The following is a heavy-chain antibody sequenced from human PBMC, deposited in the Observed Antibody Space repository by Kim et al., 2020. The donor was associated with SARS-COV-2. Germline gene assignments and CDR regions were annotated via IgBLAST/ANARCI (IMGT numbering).Heavy chain of an antibody. D-gene: IGHD6-19*01. J-gene: IGHJ4*02. Sequence: SLKSRVTISVGTSKNQSSLKRSSVTAADTAVYYCARDNRRASRGLQGLDYWGQGTLVTVSS. CDR3: ARDNRRASRGLQGLDY. V-gene: IGHV4-31*02.